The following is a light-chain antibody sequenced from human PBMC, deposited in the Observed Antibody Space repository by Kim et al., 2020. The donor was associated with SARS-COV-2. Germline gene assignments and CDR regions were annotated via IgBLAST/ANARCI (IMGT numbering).Light chain of an antibody. J-gene: IGKJ1*01. CDR1: QSVSRSY. CDR3: QHYHSSLTWT. Sequence: PRERATLSCRASQSVSRSYLAWYQQKPGQAPRLLIYGASSRATGIPDRFSGSGSGTDFTLTIRRLEPEDFAVYYCQHYHSSLTWTFGQGTKVDIK. V-gene: IGKV3-20*01. CDR2: GAS.